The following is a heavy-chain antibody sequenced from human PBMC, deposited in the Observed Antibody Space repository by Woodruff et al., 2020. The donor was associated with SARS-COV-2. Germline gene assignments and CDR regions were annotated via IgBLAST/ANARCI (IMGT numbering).Heavy chain of an antibody. J-gene: IGHJ4*02. CDR3: ARTLWFGELLWGSLFHDY. CDR2: T. Sequence: TNYNPSLKSRVTISVDTSKNQFSLKLSSVTAADTAVYYCARTLWFGELLWGSLFHDYWGQGTLVTVSS. D-gene: IGHD3-10*01. V-gene: IGHV4-34*01.